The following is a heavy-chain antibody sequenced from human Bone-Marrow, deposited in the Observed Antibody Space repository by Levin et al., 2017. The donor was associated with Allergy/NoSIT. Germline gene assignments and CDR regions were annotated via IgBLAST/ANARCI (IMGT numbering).Heavy chain of an antibody. CDR3: AGRSGRGYRPLSWAFDV. J-gene: IGHJ3*01. Sequence: GLEWMGSFHPGNSETRYSPSFQGHVTFSADTSIRTAYLQWSSLRASDTAMYFCAGRSGRGYRPLSWAFDVWGLGTMVTVS. CDR2: FHPGNSET. D-gene: IGHD1-26*01. V-gene: IGHV5-51*01.